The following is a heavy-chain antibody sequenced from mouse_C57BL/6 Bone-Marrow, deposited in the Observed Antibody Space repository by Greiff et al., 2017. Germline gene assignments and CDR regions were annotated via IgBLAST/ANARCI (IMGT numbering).Heavy chain of an antibody. D-gene: IGHD2-1*01. J-gene: IGHJ2*01. CDR2: FHPYNDDT. V-gene: IGHV1-47*01. CDR3: ARGGNYGGYYFDY. CDR1: GYTFTTYP. Sequence: QVQLQQSGAELVKPGASVKMSCKASGYTFTTYPIEWMKQNHGKSLEWIGNFHPYNDDTKYNEKFKGKATLTVEKSSSTVYLELIRFTSEASAVXDCARGGNYGGYYFDYWGQGTTLTVSS.